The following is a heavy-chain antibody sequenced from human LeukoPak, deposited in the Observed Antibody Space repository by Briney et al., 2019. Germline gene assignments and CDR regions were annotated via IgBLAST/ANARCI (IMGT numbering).Heavy chain of an antibody. V-gene: IGHV4-38-2*02. Sequence: KSSETLSLTCTVSGYSISSGYYWGWIRQPPGKGLEWIGSIYHSGSTYYNPSLKSRVTISVDTSKNQFSLKLSSVTAADTAVYYCARVRAFNYYDSSGYHFDYWGQGTLVTVSS. CDR2: IYHSGST. D-gene: IGHD3-22*01. CDR3: ARVRAFNYYDSSGYHFDY. J-gene: IGHJ4*02. CDR1: GYSISSGYY.